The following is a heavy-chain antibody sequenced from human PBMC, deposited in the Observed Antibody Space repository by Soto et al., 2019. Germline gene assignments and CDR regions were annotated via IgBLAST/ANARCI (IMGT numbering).Heavy chain of an antibody. J-gene: IGHJ6*03. CDR1: GGSISSYY. CDR3: AHSGRAAAGCYYMDV. Sequence: SETLSLTCTVSGGSISSYYWSWIRQPPGKGLEWIGYIYYSGSTNYNPSLKSRVTISVDTSKNQFSLKLSSVTAADTAVYYCAHSGRAAAGCYYMDVWGKGTTVTVSS. V-gene: IGHV4-59*08. D-gene: IGHD6-13*01. CDR2: IYYSGST.